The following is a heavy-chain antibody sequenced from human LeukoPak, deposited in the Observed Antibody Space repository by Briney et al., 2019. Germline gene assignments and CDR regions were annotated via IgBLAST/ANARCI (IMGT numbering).Heavy chain of an antibody. CDR1: GFTFDDYA. V-gene: IGHV3-9*01. J-gene: IGHJ4*02. CDR2: ISWNSGSI. CDR3: AKSVDTAPAAFDY. D-gene: IGHD5-18*01. Sequence: QSGGSLRLSCAASGFTFDDYAMHWVRQAPGKGLEWVSGISWNSGSIGYADSVKGRFTISRDNAKNSLYLQMNSLRAEDTALYYCAKSVDTAPAAFDYWGQGTLVTVSS.